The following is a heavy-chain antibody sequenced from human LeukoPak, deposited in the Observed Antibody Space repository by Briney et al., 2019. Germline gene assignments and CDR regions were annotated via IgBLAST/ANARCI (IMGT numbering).Heavy chain of an antibody. Sequence: SETLSLTCSVSGGSISGYYWTWIRQPAGEGLEWIGRVYTSGSTHYNPSLKTRLTMSVDTSKNQFSLKLSSVTAADTAVYYCARLITGTTTAFDIWGQGTMVTVSS. CDR1: GGSISGYY. CDR2: VYTSGST. J-gene: IGHJ3*02. CDR3: ARLITGTTTAFDI. D-gene: IGHD1-7*01. V-gene: IGHV4-4*07.